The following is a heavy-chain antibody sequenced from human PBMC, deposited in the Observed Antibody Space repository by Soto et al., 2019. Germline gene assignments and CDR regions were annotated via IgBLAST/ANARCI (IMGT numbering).Heavy chain of an antibody. Sequence: ASVKVSCKASGYAFSAYYIHWVRQAPGQGLEWMGWVNPHTGDTQYAEIFKARVTLTSETSTSTSYMDLTGLTSADTAVYYCARRHGARSNVFRSAFTLDFWGQGKLVTVSS. J-gene: IGHJ4*01. V-gene: IGHV1-2*02. CDR1: GYAFSAYY. CDR2: VNPHTGDT. D-gene: IGHD2-8*01. CDR3: ARRHGARSNVFRSAFTLDF.